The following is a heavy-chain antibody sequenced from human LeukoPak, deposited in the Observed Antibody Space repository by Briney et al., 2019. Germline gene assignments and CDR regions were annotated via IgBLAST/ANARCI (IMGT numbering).Heavy chain of an antibody. J-gene: IGHJ4*02. CDR2: ISGSGDRT. V-gene: IGHV3-23*01. CDR3: ARDPEVVPAAMARYGVDY. CDR1: GFTFSSSG. D-gene: IGHD2-2*01. Sequence: PGGSLRLSCAASGFTFSSSGMIWVRQAPGKGLEWVSAISGSGDRTYHADSVKGRFTISRDNSKNTLYLHMNSLRAEDTAVYYCARDPEVVPAAMARYGVDYWGQGTLVTVSS.